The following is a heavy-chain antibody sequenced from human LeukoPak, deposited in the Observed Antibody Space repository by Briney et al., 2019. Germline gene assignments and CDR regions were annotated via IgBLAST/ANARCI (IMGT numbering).Heavy chain of an antibody. CDR3: ARDTAWFGELLSWFDP. V-gene: IGHV1-18*04. CDR1: GYTFTSYG. Sequence: ASVKVSCKASGYTFTSYGISWVRQAPGQGLEWMGWISAYNGNTNYAQKLQGRVTMTTDTSTSTDYMELRSLRSDDTAVYYCARDTAWFGELLSWFDPWGQGTLVTVSS. J-gene: IGHJ5*02. CDR2: ISAYNGNT. D-gene: IGHD3-10*01.